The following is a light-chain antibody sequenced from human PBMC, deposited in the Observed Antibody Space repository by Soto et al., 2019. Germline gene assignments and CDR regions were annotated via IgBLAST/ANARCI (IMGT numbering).Light chain of an antibody. Sequence: EIVLTQSPGTLSLSPGEIATLSCSASQSVISSYLAWYQQKPGQAPRLLIYGASSRATCIPDRFGGVGSGTTFTPTISRMEDEDVAVYYCQQYGSSPWTFGQGTKVDIK. CDR1: QSVISSY. CDR2: GAS. V-gene: IGKV3-20*01. CDR3: QQYGSSPWT. J-gene: IGKJ1*01.